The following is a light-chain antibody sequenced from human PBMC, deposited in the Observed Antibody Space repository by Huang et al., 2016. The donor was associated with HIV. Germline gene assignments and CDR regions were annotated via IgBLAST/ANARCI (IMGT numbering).Light chain of an antibody. CDR2: AAS. V-gene: IGKV1-39*01. CDR1: QSISSY. CDR3: QQSYSTHIT. Sequence: DIQMTQSPSSLSASVGDRVTITCRASQSISSYLNWYQQKPGKAPKLLIYAASSWQSGVPSRFSGSGSGTDFTLTISSLQPEDFATYYCQQSYSTHITFGPGTKVDIK. J-gene: IGKJ3*01.